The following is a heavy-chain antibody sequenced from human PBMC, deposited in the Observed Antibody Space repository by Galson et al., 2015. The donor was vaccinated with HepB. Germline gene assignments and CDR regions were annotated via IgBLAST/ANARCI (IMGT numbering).Heavy chain of an antibody. Sequence: PALVKPTQTLTLTCTFSGFSLSTSGMRVSWIRQPPGKALEWLARIDWDDDKFYSTSLKTRLTISKDTSKNQVVLTMTNMDPVDTATYYCARTDSSGWYVIFDYWGQGTLVTVSS. D-gene: IGHD6-19*01. CDR2: IDWDDDK. CDR1: GFSLSTSGMR. CDR3: ARTDSSGWYVIFDY. V-gene: IGHV2-70*04. J-gene: IGHJ4*02.